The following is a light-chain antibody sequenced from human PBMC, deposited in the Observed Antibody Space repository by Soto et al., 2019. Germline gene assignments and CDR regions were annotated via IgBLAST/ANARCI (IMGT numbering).Light chain of an antibody. CDR2: RVS. J-gene: IGKJ4*01. CDR3: QQYNNWPRAT. Sequence: EIVMTQSPATLSLSPGASATLSCRASQSINRNLAWYQQKPGQAPRLFIFRVSSRATGLPARFSASGSGTDFNLTISSLQSEDFAVYDGQQYNNWPRATFGGGTKVDIK. V-gene: IGKV3-15*01. CDR1: QSINRN.